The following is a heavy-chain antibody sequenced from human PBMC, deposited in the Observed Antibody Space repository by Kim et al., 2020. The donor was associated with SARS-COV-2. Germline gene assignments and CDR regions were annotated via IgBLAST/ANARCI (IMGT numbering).Heavy chain of an antibody. V-gene: IGHV1-24*01. CDR2: T. Sequence: THYAQKCQGRVTMTEATSKDTAYMGLSSLRAEDTAVYYCATEGSGTKLGYWGQGTLVTVSS. J-gene: IGHJ4*02. CDR3: ATEGSGTKLGY. D-gene: IGHD1-26*01.